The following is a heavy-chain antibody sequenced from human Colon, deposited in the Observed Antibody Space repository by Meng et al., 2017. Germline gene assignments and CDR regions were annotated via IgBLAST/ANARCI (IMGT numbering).Heavy chain of an antibody. D-gene: IGHD6-19*01. CDR1: GYTFTTYY. CDR3: ARGRDNDGWYGLAD. J-gene: IGHJ4*02. V-gene: IGHV1-46*01. Sequence: ASVKVSCKASGYTFTTYYMHWVRQAPGQGLEWMGLINPNGGSTISAQRFQDRVAMTMDTSKSTVYMEVSSLRSEDTAVYYCARGRDNDGWYGLADWGQGTLVTVSS. CDR2: INPNGGST.